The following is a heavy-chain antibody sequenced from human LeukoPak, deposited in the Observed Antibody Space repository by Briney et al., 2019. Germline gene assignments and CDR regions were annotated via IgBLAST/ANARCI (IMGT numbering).Heavy chain of an antibody. V-gene: IGHV4-34*01. CDR2: INHSGST. CDR3: ARGLGYCSSTSCYTWFNP. Sequence: SWIRQPPGKGLEWIGEINHSGSTNYNPSLKSRVTISVDTSKNQFSLKLSSVTAADTAVYYCARGLGYCSSTSCYTWFNPWGQGTLVTVSS. J-gene: IGHJ5*02. D-gene: IGHD2-2*02.